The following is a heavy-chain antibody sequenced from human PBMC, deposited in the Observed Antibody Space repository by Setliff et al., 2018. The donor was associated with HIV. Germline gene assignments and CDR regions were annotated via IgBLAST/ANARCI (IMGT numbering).Heavy chain of an antibody. CDR1: GFTFSSYW. D-gene: IGHD3-9*01. CDR3: ARDRRYPYALDI. CDR2: ITSDSTTM. Sequence: GGSLRLSCAASGFTFSSYWMHWVRQTPGKGLVWVSYITSDSTTMYYADSVKGRVTVSGDNAKNSLHLQMNSLRAEDTAVYYCARDRRYPYALDIWGQGTMVTVSS. J-gene: IGHJ3*02. V-gene: IGHV3-48*01.